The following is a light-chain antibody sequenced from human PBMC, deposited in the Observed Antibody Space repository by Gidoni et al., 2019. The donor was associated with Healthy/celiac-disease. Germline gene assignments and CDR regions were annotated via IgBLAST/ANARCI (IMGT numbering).Light chain of an antibody. Sequence: DIVMTQSPDSLAVSLGERATINCKSSQSVLYSSNNKNYLAWYQQKPGQPPKLLIYWASTRESGFPDRFSGSGSGTDFTLPISSLQAEDVAVYYCQQYYSTPLTFGGGTKVEIK. CDR2: WAS. J-gene: IGKJ4*01. CDR1: QSVLYSSNNKNY. V-gene: IGKV4-1*01. CDR3: QQYYSTPLT.